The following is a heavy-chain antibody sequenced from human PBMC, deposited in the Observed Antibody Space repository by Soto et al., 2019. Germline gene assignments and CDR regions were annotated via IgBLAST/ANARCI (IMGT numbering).Heavy chain of an antibody. CDR3: ASCSTAAGTDYYHGIDV. Sequence: PGQSQKVSCKGSEYRFTSYWISWVRQMPGKGLEWMGRTDPSDSHTNSSPSFQGHVTISADKSISTAQLQCSRLKASDTPMYYCASCSTAAGTDYYHGIDVYGEASTDIFTS. D-gene: IGHD6-13*01. CDR1: EYRFTSYW. CDR2: TDPSDSHT. V-gene: IGHV5-10-1*01. J-gene: IGHJ6*02.